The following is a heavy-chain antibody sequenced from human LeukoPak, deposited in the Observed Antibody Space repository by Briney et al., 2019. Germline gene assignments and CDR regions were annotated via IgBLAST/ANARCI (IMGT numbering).Heavy chain of an antibody. CDR3: ARDQEGFDY. Sequence: ASVKVSCKASGYTFTSNYIHWVRQAPGQGLEWMGMIYPRDGSTSYAQKFQGRVTVTRDTSTSTVHMELSGLRSEDTAVYCCARDQEGFDYWGQGTLVTVSS. J-gene: IGHJ4*02. CDR1: GYTFTSNY. CDR2: IYPRDGST. V-gene: IGHV1-46*01.